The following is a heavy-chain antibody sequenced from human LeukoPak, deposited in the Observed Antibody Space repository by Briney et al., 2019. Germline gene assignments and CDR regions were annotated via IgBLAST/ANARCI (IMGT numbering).Heavy chain of an antibody. V-gene: IGHV3-21*01. Sequence: GGSLRLSCAASGFTFSSYSMNWVRQAPGKGLEWVSSISSSSSYIYYADSVKGRFTISRDNAKNSLYLQMNSLRAEDTAVYYCARSGRAGNWFDPWGQGTLVTVSS. J-gene: IGHJ5*02. D-gene: IGHD6-13*01. CDR3: ARSGRAGNWFDP. CDR1: GFTFSSYS. CDR2: ISSSSSYI.